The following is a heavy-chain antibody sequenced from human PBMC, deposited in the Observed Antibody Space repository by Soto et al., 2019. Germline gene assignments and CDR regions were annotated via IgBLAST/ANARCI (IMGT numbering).Heavy chain of an antibody. CDR1: GFTFGSYW. CDR2: INGDGSIT. J-gene: IGHJ4*02. D-gene: IGHD2-2*01. Sequence: EVQLVESGGGSAQTGGSLRISCAASGFTFGSYWMDWVRQAPGKGLVWVSRINGDGSITTYADSVKGRFTISRDRVGNTLYLQMNNLRAEDAAIYYCAKDMDLFIGVVPAATGSFDFWGRGTLVTVSS. V-gene: IGHV3-74*01. CDR3: AKDMDLFIGVVPAATGSFDF.